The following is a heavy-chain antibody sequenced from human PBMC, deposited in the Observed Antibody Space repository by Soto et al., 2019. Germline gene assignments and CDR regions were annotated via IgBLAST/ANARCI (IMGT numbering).Heavy chain of an antibody. Sequence: GASVKVSCKASGYSFTSYDINWVRQAAGQGLEWMGWMNPNSGNTAYAQRFQGRVSMTRNTSITTAYMELRSLRSDDTAVYYCARDLTYSSSSLSNYWGQGTLVTVSS. J-gene: IGHJ4*02. CDR1: GYSFTSYD. CDR3: ARDLTYSSSSLSNY. CDR2: MNPNSGNT. V-gene: IGHV1-8*02. D-gene: IGHD6-6*01.